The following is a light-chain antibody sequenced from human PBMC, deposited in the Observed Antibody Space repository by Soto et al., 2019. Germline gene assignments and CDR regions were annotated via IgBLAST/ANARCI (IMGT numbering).Light chain of an antibody. Sequence: DIQMTQSPSTLSASVGDRVTITCRASQSISSWLAWYQQKLGKAPKLLIYKASSLETGVPSRFSGSGSGTDFTFTISSLQPEDIATYYCQQYDNLITFGQGTRLEIK. V-gene: IGKV1-5*03. CDR3: QQYDNLIT. CDR1: QSISSW. CDR2: KAS. J-gene: IGKJ5*01.